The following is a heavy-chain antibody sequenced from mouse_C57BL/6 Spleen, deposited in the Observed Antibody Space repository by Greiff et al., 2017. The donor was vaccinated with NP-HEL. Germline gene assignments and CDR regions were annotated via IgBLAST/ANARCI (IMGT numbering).Heavy chain of an antibody. CDR3: ARGWDGWYFDV. Sequence: EVMLVESGGGLVKPGGSLKLSCAASGFTFSSYAMSWVRQTPEKRLEWVATISDGGSYTYYPDNVKGRFTISRDNAKNNLYLQMSHLKSEDTAMYYCARGWDGWYFDVWGTGTTVTVSS. CDR2: ISDGGSYT. V-gene: IGHV5-4*03. CDR1: GFTFSSYA. J-gene: IGHJ1*03. D-gene: IGHD4-1*01.